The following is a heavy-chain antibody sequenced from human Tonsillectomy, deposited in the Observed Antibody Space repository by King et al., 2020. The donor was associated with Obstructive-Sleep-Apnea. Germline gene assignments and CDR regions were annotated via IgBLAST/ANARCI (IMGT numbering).Heavy chain of an antibody. CDR3: AREEYYYGTDY. Sequence: VQLQESGPGLVKPSQTLSLTCTVSGVSISRGDYYLSCIRHPPGKGLEWIGYIYYSGSTYYNPSLKSRVTISIETSKNQFSLKLSSVTAADTAVYYCAREEYYYGTDYWGQGTLVTVSS. CDR2: IYYSGST. V-gene: IGHV4-30-4*01. CDR1: GVSISRGDYY. J-gene: IGHJ4*02. D-gene: IGHD2/OR15-2a*01.